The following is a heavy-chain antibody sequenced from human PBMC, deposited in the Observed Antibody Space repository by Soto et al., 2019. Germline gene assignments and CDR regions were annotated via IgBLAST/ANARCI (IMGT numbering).Heavy chain of an antibody. CDR3: ARDGWGSNWYFEI. CDR2: ISYDGKQT. CDR1: GFSFDDYA. J-gene: IGHJ2*01. D-gene: IGHD3-16*01. V-gene: IGHV3-30*03. Sequence: GGSLRLSCAASGFSFDDYAMHWVRQTPGKGLEWVAVISYDGKQTYYADSVKGRFTISKDKSKRTLYLQMDSLRVDDTAVYYCARDGWGSNWYFEIWGRGTLVTVSS.